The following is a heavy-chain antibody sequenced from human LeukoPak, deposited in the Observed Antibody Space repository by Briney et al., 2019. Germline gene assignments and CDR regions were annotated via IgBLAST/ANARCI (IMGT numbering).Heavy chain of an antibody. CDR1: GYRFTNYW. CDR3: ARHAPSSSWYSDY. CDR2: IYPGDSET. Sequence: GESLKISCKGSGYRFTNYWIGWVRQMPGKGLEWMGIIYPGDSETRYSPSFQGQVTISADKSISTAYLQWSSLKASDTAMYYCARHAPSSSWYSDYWGQGTLVTVSS. D-gene: IGHD6-13*01. V-gene: IGHV5-51*01. J-gene: IGHJ4*02.